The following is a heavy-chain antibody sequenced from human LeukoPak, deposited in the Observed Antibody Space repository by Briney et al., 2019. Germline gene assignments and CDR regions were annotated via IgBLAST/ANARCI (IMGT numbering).Heavy chain of an antibody. J-gene: IGHJ4*02. CDR2: VYYSGST. CDR1: GGSVNNYY. CDR3: ARSGHIVVVTAIFDY. V-gene: IGHV4-39*07. Sequence: KPSETLSLTCTVSGGSVNNYYWGWIRQPPGMGLDWIGIVYYSGSTYYNPSLKSRVTISVDTSKNQFSLKLSSVTAADTAVYYCARSGHIVVVTAIFDYWGQGTLVTVSS. D-gene: IGHD2-21*02.